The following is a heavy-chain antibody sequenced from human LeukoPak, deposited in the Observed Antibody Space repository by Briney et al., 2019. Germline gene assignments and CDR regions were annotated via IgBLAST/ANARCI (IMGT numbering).Heavy chain of an antibody. CDR1: GGSISSGSYY. D-gene: IGHD2-2*01. Sequence: PSQTLSLTCTVSGGSISSGSYYWSWIRQPAGKGLEWIGRIYTSGSTNYNPSLKSRVTISVDTSKNQFSLKLSSVTAADTAVYYCASFTYCSSTSCPTRGGYFQHWGQGTLVTVSS. CDR2: IYTSGST. V-gene: IGHV4-61*02. J-gene: IGHJ1*01. CDR3: ASFTYCSSTSCPTRGGYFQH.